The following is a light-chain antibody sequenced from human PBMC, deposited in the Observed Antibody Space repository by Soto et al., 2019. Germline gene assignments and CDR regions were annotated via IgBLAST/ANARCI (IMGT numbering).Light chain of an antibody. CDR2: GAS. Sequence: EIVLTQSPGTLSLSPGERATLSCRASQTLIRGLLAWYQQKAGQAPRLLFYGASSRTHGIPDRFSGSGSGTDFTLTITRLEPEDFAVYYCQQYDDSPYNFGPGTKLEIK. CDR3: QQYDDSPYN. J-gene: IGKJ2*01. CDR1: QTLIRGL. V-gene: IGKV3-20*01.